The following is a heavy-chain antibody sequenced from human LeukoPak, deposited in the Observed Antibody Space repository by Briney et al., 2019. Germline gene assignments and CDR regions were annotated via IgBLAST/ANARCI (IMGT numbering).Heavy chain of an antibody. D-gene: IGHD1-1*01. J-gene: IGHJ3*02. Sequence: TGGSLRLSCAASGFTVSTNYMTWVRQAPGKGLEWVSVFYSGGNTYYADSVKGRFTISSDNSKNTMYLQMYSLRTEDTAVYFCARRHWNGGALDIWGQGTMVTVSS. CDR1: GFTVSTNY. CDR3: ARRHWNGGALDI. V-gene: IGHV3-53*01. CDR2: FYSGGNT.